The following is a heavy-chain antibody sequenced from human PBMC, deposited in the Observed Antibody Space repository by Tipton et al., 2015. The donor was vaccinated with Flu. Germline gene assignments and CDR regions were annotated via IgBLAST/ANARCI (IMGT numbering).Heavy chain of an antibody. J-gene: IGHJ2*01. V-gene: IGHV3-30*02. D-gene: IGHD6-19*01. Sequence: SGFTFSTYGMHWVRQAPGKGLEWVAFIRYDGSNDYYADSVKGRFTISRDNSKNTLHLQMSSLRPEDTAVYYCATLTYSSSSYVDLWGRGTLVAVSS. CDR1: GFTFSTYG. CDR3: ATLTYSSSSYVDL. CDR2: IRYDGSND.